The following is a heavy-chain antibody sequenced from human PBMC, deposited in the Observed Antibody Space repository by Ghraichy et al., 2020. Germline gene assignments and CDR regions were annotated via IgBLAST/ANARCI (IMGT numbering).Heavy chain of an antibody. Sequence: GESLRLSCAASGFTFSRSWMNWVRQAPGKGLEWVANINPDGSLKSYVDPVKGRFTVSRDNAKESLYLEMNSLTADDTAVYFCASWVGAANYWGQGTLVTVSS. D-gene: IGHD3-16*01. CDR2: INPDGSLK. J-gene: IGHJ4*02. V-gene: IGHV3-7*03. CDR3: ASWVGAANY. CDR1: GFTFSRSW.